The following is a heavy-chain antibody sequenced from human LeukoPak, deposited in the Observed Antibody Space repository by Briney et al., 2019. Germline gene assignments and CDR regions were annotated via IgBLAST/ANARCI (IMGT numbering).Heavy chain of an antibody. CDR1: GGSISSSY. Sequence: SETLSLTCTVSGGSISSSYWSWIRQPPGKGLEWIGYIYSSGSTNYNPSLKSRLTISVDTSKNQFSLKLSSVTAADTAVYSCARTHCSSTSCAFDFWGQGTLVTVSS. CDR3: ARTHCSSTSCAFDF. D-gene: IGHD2-2*01. V-gene: IGHV4-59*01. CDR2: IYSSGST. J-gene: IGHJ4*02.